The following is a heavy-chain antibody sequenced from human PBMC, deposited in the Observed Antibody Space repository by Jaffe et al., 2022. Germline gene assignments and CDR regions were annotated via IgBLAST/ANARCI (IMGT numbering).Heavy chain of an antibody. CDR3: ASIVVVPATEAYYFDY. CDR2: IYHSGST. CDR1: GYSISSGYY. V-gene: IGHV4-38-2*01. D-gene: IGHD2-2*01. Sequence: QVQLQESGPGLVKPSETLSLTCAVSGYSISSGYYWGWIRQPPGKGLEWIGSIYHSGSTYYNPSLKSRVTISVDTSKNQFSLKLSSVTAADTAVYYCASIVVVPATEAYYFDYWGQGTLVTVSS. J-gene: IGHJ4*02.